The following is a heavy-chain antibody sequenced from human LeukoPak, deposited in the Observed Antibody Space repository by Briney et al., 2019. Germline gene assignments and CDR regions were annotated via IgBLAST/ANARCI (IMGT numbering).Heavy chain of an antibody. CDR2: ISGSGNGGSI. Sequence: GGSLRLSCAASGFTFSSYSMYWVRQAPGKGPEYVSTISGSGNGGSIYYADSVKGRFTISRDDSKSIVYLQMNGLRSEDTAVYYCVKDFGRVRGTPDSWGQGTLVTVSS. CDR3: VKDFGRVRGTPDS. J-gene: IGHJ4*02. V-gene: IGHV3-64D*06. CDR1: GFTFSSYS. D-gene: IGHD2/OR15-2a*01.